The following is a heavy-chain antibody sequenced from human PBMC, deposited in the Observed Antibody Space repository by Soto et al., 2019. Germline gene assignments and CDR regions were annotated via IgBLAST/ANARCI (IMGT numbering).Heavy chain of an antibody. J-gene: IGHJ6*02. CDR3: ARVYPGSGWPYHYYGMDV. Sequence: EVQLVESGGGLVQPGVSLRLSCVASGFTFSSYWMSWVRQAPGKGLEWVANIKQDGSEKYYVDSVKDRFTISRDNAKNSLYLQMNSLRAEDSAVYYCARVYPGSGWPYHYYGMDVWGQGTTVTVSS. CDR1: GFTFSSYW. D-gene: IGHD6-19*01. CDR2: IKQDGSEK. V-gene: IGHV3-7*01.